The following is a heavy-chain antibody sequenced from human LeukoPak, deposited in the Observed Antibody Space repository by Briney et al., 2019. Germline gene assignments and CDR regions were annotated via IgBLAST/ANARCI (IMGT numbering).Heavy chain of an antibody. CDR2: IYYSGST. J-gene: IGHJ4*02. CDR1: GVSISSYY. CDR3: ARSYDFWSGYSYY. Sequence: AETLSLTCTVSGVSISSYYWSWIRQPPGKGLEWIGYIYYSGSTNYNPSLKSRVTISVDTSKNQFSLKLSSVTAADTAVYYCARSYDFWSGYSYYWGQGTLVTVPS. V-gene: IGHV4-59*01. D-gene: IGHD3-3*01.